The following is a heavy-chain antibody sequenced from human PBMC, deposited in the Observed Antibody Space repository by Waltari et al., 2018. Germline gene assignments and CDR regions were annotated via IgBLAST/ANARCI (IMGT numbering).Heavy chain of an antibody. Sequence: QVQLQQSGPGLVKPSETLSLTCAVSGYSISSGYYWGWIRQPPGKGLEWIGSIYHSGSTYYNPSLMSRVTISVDTSKNQFSLKLSSVTAADTAVYYCARVRNGNSNQFFDCWGQGTLVTVSS. CDR1: GYSISSGYY. D-gene: IGHD1-1*01. CDR2: IYHSGST. V-gene: IGHV4-38-2*01. J-gene: IGHJ4*02. CDR3: ARVRNGNSNQFFDC.